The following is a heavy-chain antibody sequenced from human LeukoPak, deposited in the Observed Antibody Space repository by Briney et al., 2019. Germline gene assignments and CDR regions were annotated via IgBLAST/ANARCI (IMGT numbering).Heavy chain of an antibody. V-gene: IGHV4-39*01. J-gene: IGHJ4*02. CDR2: IYYSGST. Sequence: SETLSLTCTVSGGSISSSSYYWGWIRQPPGKGLESIGSIYYSGSTYYNPSLKSRVTISVDTSKNQFSLKLSSVTAADTAVYYCASIPYYDFWSGYFDYWGQGTLVTVSS. CDR1: GGSISSSSYY. CDR3: ASIPYYDFWSGYFDY. D-gene: IGHD3-3*01.